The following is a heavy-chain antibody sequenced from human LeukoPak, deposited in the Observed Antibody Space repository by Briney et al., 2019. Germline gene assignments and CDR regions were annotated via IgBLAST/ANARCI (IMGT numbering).Heavy chain of an antibody. CDR2: INTNTWNP. V-gene: IGHV7-4-1*02. CDR1: VYTFTSYA. J-gene: IGHJ5*02. CDR3: ARGRYFDWSGRYNWFAP. D-gene: IGHD3-9*01. Sequence: GASVKVSCKASVYTFTSYAMNWVRQAPGQGLECMGWINTNTWNPTYAQGFTGRFVFSLDTSFSTAYLQISSLKAEDTAVYYCARGRYFDWSGRYNWFAPWGQGTLVTVSS.